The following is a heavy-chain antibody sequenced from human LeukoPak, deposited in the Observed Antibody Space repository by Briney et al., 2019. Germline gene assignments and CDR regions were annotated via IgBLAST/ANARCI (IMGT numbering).Heavy chain of an antibody. Sequence: GGSLRLSCTASEFTFSNYAMNWVRQDPGKGLEWVSGISGSRSNTDYADSVKGRFTISRDNSKNTLYLQMNSLRAEDTAVYFCAKLDYYDTHWGQGTLVTVSS. D-gene: IGHD3-22*01. V-gene: IGHV3-23*01. CDR2: ISGSRSNT. J-gene: IGHJ4*02. CDR1: EFTFSNYA. CDR3: AKLDYYDTH.